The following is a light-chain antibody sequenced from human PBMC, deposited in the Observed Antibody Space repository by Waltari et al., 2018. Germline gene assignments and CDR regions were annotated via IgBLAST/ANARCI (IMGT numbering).Light chain of an antibody. CDR3: MQRTQWPGT. CDR2: KVS. Sequence: DVVMTQSPLSLPVTLGQPASISCRSSQTLVHSYGNTYLNWFQQRPGQSPRRLIYKVSNRDSGVPDRFSGSGSGTDFTLKISRVEAEDVGVYYCMQRTQWPGTFGQGTKVEF. J-gene: IGKJ1*01. CDR1: QTLVHSYGNTY. V-gene: IGKV2-30*02.